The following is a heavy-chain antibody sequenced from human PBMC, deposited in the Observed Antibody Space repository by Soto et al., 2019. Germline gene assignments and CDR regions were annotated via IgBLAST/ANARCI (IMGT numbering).Heavy chain of an antibody. CDR3: ARGAQPYSSSSDFDY. J-gene: IGHJ4*02. V-gene: IGHV5-10-1*01. Sequence: GESLKISCQGSGYSFTNYWISWVRQVPGKGLEWMARIDPSDSYPSYSPSFQGRVTISADKSLSTAYMQWSSLEASDTAMYYCARGAQPYSSSSDFDYWGQGTLVTVSS. D-gene: IGHD6-6*01. CDR2: IDPSDSYP. CDR1: GYSFTNYW.